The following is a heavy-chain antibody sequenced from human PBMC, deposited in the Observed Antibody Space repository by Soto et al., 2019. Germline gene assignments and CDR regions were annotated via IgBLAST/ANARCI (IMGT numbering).Heavy chain of an antibody. D-gene: IGHD3-3*01. V-gene: IGHV4-39*01. CDR3: ARHVSKSSTIFGVVNRGYYFDY. J-gene: IGHJ4*02. Sequence: SETLSLTCTVSGGSISSSSYYWGWIRQPPGKGLEWIGSIYYSGSTYYNPSLKSRVTISVDTSKNQFSLKLSSVTAADTAVYYCARHVSKSSTIFGVVNRGYYFDYWGQGTLVTVSS. CDR2: IYYSGST. CDR1: GGSISSSSYY.